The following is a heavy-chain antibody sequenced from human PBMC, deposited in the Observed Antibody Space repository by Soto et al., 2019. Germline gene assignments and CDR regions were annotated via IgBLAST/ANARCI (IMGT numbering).Heavy chain of an antibody. Sequence: GASVKVSCKASGYTFSNYHMHWVRQGPGQGLEWMGVINPSDGSTSYTQEFQGRVTMTGDTSTSTVYMELRSLRSDDTAVYYCARDRAVIGDRFDYWGQGTLVTVSS. CDR2: INPSDGST. J-gene: IGHJ4*02. CDR1: GYTFSNYH. V-gene: IGHV1-46*01. D-gene: IGHD3-10*01. CDR3: ARDRAVIGDRFDY.